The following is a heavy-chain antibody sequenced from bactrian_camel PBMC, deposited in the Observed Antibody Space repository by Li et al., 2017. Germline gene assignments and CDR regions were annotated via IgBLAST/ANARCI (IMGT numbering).Heavy chain of an antibody. J-gene: IGHJ6*01. V-gene: IGHV3S1*01. D-gene: IGHD5*01. CDR1: GAKYQSYC. CDR3: AARYQGGFGYGGLCRDDPTDFPY. Sequence: HVQLVESGGGSVQAGESLTLSCVVSGAKYQSYCMGWFRQAPGKGLEWVGGIDHGGTTTWYADSVKGRLTISRDNAKNLLYLQLNSLKPDDTAMYYCAARYQGGFGYGGLCRDDPTDFPYWGRGTQVTVSS. CDR2: IDHGGTTT.